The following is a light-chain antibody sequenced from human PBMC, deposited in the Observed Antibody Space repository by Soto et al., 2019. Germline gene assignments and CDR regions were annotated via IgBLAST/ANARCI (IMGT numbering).Light chain of an antibody. V-gene: IGLV2-23*02. Sequence: QSVLTQPASVSGSPGQSITISCTGTSSDVGNYNLVSWYQQHPGKVPKVMIYEVTKRPSGVSNRFSGSKSGNTASLTISGLRAEDEADYYCCSYAGSGIGVFGGGTKLTVL. J-gene: IGLJ2*01. CDR1: SSDVGNYNL. CDR2: EVT. CDR3: CSYAGSGIGV.